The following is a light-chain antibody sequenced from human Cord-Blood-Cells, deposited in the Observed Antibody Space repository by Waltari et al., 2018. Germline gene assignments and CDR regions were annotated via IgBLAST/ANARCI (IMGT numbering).Light chain of an antibody. CDR1: QSVSSSY. J-gene: IGKJ3*01. CDR3: QQYGSSPFT. Sequence: EIVLTQSPGTLSLSPGERGTLPFRASQSVSSSYLAWYQQKPGQAPRLLIYGASSRATGIPDRFSGSGSGTDFTLTISRLEPEDFAVYYCQQYGSSPFTFGPGTKVDIK. V-gene: IGKV3-20*01. CDR2: GAS.